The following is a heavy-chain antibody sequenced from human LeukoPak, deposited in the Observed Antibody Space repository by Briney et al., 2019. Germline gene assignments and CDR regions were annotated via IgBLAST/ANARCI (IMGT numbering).Heavy chain of an antibody. J-gene: IGHJ4*02. CDR2: INPNSGGT. CDR1: GYTFTGYY. Sequence: ASVKVSCKASGYTFTGYYVHWVRQAPGQGLEWMGWINPNSGGTHYDQKFQGRVTVTRDTSINTTYMQLSSLRSDDTAVYYCARGYIAAAGIDYWGQGTLVTVSS. D-gene: IGHD6-13*01. V-gene: IGHV1-2*02. CDR3: ARGYIAAAGIDY.